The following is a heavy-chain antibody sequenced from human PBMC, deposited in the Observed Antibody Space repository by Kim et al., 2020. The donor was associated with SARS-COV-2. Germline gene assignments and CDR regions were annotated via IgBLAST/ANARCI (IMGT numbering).Heavy chain of an antibody. Sequence: QKFQGRVTITADESTSTAYMEPSSLRSEDTAVYYCARSGDGGSSWLERDYWGQGTLVTVSS. V-gene: IGHV1-69*01. J-gene: IGHJ4*02. D-gene: IGHD6-13*01. CDR3: ARSGDGGSSWLERDY.